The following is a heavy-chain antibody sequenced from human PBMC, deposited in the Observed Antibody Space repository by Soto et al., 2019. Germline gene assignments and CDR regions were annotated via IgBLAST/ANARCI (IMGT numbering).Heavy chain of an antibody. D-gene: IGHD5-18*01. V-gene: IGHV3-48*02. J-gene: IGHJ6*02. CDR2: ISSSSSTI. CDR3: AREGARYSYGGKYYYYYGMDV. CDR1: GFTFSSYS. Sequence: VQLMESGGGVVQPGGSLRLSYATSGFTFSSYSMNWVRQAPGKGLEWVSYISSSSSTIYYADSVKGRFTISRDNAKNSLYLQMNSLRDEDTAVYYCAREGARYSYGGKYYYYYGMDVWGQGTTVTVSS.